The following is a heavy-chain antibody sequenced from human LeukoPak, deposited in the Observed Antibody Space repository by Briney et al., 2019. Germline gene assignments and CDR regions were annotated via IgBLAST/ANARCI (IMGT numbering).Heavy chain of an antibody. V-gene: IGHV4-59*05. CDR3: HAGKASYYYYMDV. Sequence: GSLRLSCAASGFTFSSYSMNWVRQPPGKGLEWIGRIYYSGSTYYNPSLKSRVTISVDTSKNQFSLKLSSVTAADTAVYYCHAGKASYYYYMDVWGKGTTVTISS. CDR2: IYYSGST. J-gene: IGHJ6*03. CDR1: GFTFSSYSMN.